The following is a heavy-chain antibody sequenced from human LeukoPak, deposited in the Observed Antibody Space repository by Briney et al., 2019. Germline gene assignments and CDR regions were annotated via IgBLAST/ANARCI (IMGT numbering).Heavy chain of an antibody. CDR1: GFTFRAYA. Sequence: GESLRLSCAASGFTFRAYAMHWVRQAPGKGLEWLAVISNDGTIQYYADSVKGRFTISRDNSRNIMNLQTDSLRPEDTALYYCARAMVRGVIPYWGQGTLVTVSS. D-gene: IGHD3-10*01. J-gene: IGHJ4*02. V-gene: IGHV3-30*04. CDR3: ARAMVRGVIPY. CDR2: ISNDGTIQ.